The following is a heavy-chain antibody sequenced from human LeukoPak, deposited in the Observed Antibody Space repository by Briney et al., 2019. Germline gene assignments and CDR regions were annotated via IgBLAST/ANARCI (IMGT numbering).Heavy chain of an antibody. CDR1: GGTISNYY. D-gene: IGHD6-13*01. CDR2: IYSTGST. V-gene: IGHV4-4*07. Sequence: SETLSLTCTVSGGTISNYYWSWIRQPAGKGLEWIGRIYSTGSTNYNPSLKSRVTMSVDTSKNQFSLRLRSVTAADTAVYYCARQIASAGTAGFDFWGQGALVTVSS. CDR3: ARQIASAGTAGFDF. J-gene: IGHJ4*02.